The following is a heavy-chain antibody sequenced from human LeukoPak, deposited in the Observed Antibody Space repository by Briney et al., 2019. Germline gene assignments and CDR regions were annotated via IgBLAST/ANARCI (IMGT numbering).Heavy chain of an antibody. Sequence: ASVKVSCKASGYTFTSYDINWVRQATGQGLEWMGWMNPNSGNTGYAQKFQGRVTMTRNTSISTAYMELGSLRSEDTAVYYCARARGGYRAFDIWGQGTMVTVSS. D-gene: IGHD3-10*01. CDR3: ARARGGYRAFDI. CDR1: GYTFTSYD. J-gene: IGHJ3*02. CDR2: MNPNSGNT. V-gene: IGHV1-8*01.